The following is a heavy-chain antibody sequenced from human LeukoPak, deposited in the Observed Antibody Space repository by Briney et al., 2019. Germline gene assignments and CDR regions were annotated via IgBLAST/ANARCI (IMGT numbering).Heavy chain of an antibody. Sequence: GRSLRLSCAASGFTFSNYGMHWVRQAPGKGLEWVAVIWYDGSNKYYADSVKGRFTISRDNSKNTLYLQMNSQRAEDTAVYYCAREDYCSSTSCYDFDYWGQGTLVTVSS. CDR1: GFTFSNYG. V-gene: IGHV3-33*01. D-gene: IGHD2-2*01. J-gene: IGHJ4*02. CDR3: AREDYCSSTSCYDFDY. CDR2: IWYDGSNK.